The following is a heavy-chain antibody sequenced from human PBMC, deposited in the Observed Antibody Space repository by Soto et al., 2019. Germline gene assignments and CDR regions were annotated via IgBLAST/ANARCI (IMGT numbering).Heavy chain of an antibody. CDR3: ARGAGSYFRRVVGAFDI. CDR1: GFSFSSYW. Sequence: EVQLVESGGDLVQPGGSLRLSCTASGFSFSSYWMSWVRQAPGKGLEWVANIKQDGSEKYYVDSVKGRFTISRDNAKNSRYRRMNSLRAEDTAVYYCARGAGSYFRRVVGAFDIWGQGTMVTVSS. V-gene: IGHV3-7*04. D-gene: IGHD3-10*01. J-gene: IGHJ3*02. CDR2: IKQDGSEK.